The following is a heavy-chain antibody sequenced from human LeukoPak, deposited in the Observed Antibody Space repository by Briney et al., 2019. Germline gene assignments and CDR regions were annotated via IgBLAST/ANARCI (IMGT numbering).Heavy chain of an antibody. CDR1: GFTFSSYA. D-gene: IGHD6-19*01. CDR2: ISGSGGST. J-gene: IGHJ4*02. V-gene: IGHV3-23*01. CDR3: AKAIAVAGTSLDY. Sequence: GGSLRLSCAASGFTFSSYAMIWVRQAPGKGLEWVSAISGSGGSTYYADSVKGRFTISRDNSKNTLYLQMNSLRAEDTAVYYCAKAIAVAGTSLDYWGQGTLVTVSS.